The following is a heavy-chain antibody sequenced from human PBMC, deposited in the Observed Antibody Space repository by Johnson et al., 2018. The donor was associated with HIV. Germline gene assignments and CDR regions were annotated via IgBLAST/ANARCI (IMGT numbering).Heavy chain of an antibody. CDR2: IYSGGST. Sequence: VQLVESGGGLVQPGGSLRLSCAASGFTVSSNYMSWVRQAPGKGLEWVLVIYSGGSTYYADSVKGRFTISRDNSKNTLYLQMNSLGAEDTAVYYCARDMCSGGSCYAFDIWGQGTMVTVSS. CDR1: GFTVSSNY. CDR3: ARDMCSGGSCYAFDI. J-gene: IGHJ3*02. D-gene: IGHD2-15*01. V-gene: IGHV3-66*01.